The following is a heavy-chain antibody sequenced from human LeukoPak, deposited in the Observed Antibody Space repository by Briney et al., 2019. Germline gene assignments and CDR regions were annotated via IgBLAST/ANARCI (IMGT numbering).Heavy chain of an antibody. D-gene: IGHD6-19*01. CDR2: ISAYNGNT. Sequence: EASVKVSCKASGYTFTSYGISWVRQAPGQGLEWMGWISAYNGNTNYAQKLQGRVTMTTDTSTSTAYMELSSLRSEDTAVYYCARAQAVADYMLPGYWGQGTPVTVSS. CDR3: ARAQAVADYMLPGY. CDR1: GYTFTSYG. J-gene: IGHJ4*02. V-gene: IGHV1-18*01.